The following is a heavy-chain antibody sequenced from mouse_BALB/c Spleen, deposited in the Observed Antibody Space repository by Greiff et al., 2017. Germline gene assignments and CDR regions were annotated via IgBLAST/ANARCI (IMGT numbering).Heavy chain of an antibody. CDR2: IWGDGST. CDR3: ATDYYGSSYGAMDY. V-gene: IGHV2-6-7*01. CDR1: GFSLTGYG. J-gene: IGHJ4*01. D-gene: IGHD1-1*01. Sequence: QVQLQQSGPGLVAPSQSLSITCTVSGFSLTGYGVNWVRQRPGQGLEWLGRIWGDGSTDYYSALKYRLSISTDNSNSQVFLKMNSLLTDDTSRYYCATDYYGSSYGAMDYWGQGTSVTVSS.